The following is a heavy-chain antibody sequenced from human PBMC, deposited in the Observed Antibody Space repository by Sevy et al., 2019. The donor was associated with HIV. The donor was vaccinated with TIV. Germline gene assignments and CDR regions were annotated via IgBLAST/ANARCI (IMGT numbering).Heavy chain of an antibody. Sequence: GGSLRLSCTVSGFTFSDHYISWIRQAPGKGLEWVSYISSGTTYIAYADSVKGRFTISRDNAKNSLYLQMNSLRAEDSAVYYCARVRYNYGQKYLDFWGQGTLVTVSS. D-gene: IGHD5-18*01. J-gene: IGHJ4*02. CDR2: ISSGTTYI. CDR1: GFTFSDHY. V-gene: IGHV3-11*06. CDR3: ARVRYNYGQKYLDF.